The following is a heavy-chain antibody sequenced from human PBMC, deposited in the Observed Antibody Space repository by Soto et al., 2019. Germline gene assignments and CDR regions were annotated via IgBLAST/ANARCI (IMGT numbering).Heavy chain of an antibody. V-gene: IGHV3-33*01. CDR1: GFTFSSYG. Sequence: GGSLRLSCAASGFTFSSYGMHWVRQAPGKGLEWVAVIWYDGSNKYYADSVKGRFTISRDNSKNTLYLQMNSLRAEDTAVYYCARSLTPPHYYGMDVWGQGTTVTVSS. CDR3: ARSLTPPHYYGMDV. J-gene: IGHJ6*02. CDR2: IWYDGSNK.